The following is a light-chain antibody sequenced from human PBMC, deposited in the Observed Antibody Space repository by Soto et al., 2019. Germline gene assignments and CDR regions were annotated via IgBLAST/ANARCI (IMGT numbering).Light chain of an antibody. CDR2: GAS. CDR3: QQYNSWPT. Sequence: EIVMTQSPATLSVSPGERATLSCRASQSVSNTLAWYQQKPGQPPRLLIYGASVRATGVPARFSGSGSGTEFTLTIGSLQSEDFAVYYCQQYNSWPTFGPGTKVDIK. J-gene: IGKJ3*01. V-gene: IGKV3-15*01. CDR1: QSVSNT.